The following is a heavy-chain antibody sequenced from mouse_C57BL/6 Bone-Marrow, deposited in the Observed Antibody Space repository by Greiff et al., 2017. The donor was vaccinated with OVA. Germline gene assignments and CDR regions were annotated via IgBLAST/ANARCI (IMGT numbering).Heavy chain of an antibody. Sequence: EVQVVESGGGLVQPGGSLSLSCAASGFTFTDYYMSWVRQPPGKALEWLGFIRNKANGYTTEYSASVKGRFTISRDNSQSILYLQMNALRAEDSATYYCARSPDYYGSSYLYFDYWGQGTTLTVSS. V-gene: IGHV7-3*01. J-gene: IGHJ2*01. CDR1: GFTFTDYY. CDR3: ARSPDYYGSSYLYFDY. CDR2: IRNKANGYTT. D-gene: IGHD1-1*01.